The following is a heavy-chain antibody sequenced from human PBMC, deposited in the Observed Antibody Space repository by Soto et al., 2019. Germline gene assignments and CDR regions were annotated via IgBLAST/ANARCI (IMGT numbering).Heavy chain of an antibody. V-gene: IGHV3-23*01. CDR3: AKNATGGWYDS. CDR2: ITYSDAYT. J-gene: IGHJ5*01. Sequence: PGGSLRLSCVASGFTFSNYAMTWVRQAPGKGLEWVSVITYSDAYTYYAESVKGRFTISRDNSKNTMYLQMNSLRDEDTAVYYCAKNATGGWYDSWGQGTLVTVSS. CDR1: GFTFSNYA. D-gene: IGHD2-15*01.